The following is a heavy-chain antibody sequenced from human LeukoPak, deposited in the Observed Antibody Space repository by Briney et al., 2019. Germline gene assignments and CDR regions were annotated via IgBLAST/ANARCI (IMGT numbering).Heavy chain of an antibody. CDR3: ARDSGGHDL. CDR1: GFTFSSRW. CDR2: TKEDGSEK. D-gene: IGHD2-15*01. V-gene: IGHV3-7*01. Sequence: QSGGSLRLSCAASGFTFSSRWMSWVRQAPGKGLEWVASTKEDGSEKYYVDSVKGRFTISRDNARNSLFLQMNSLRVDDTAMYYCARDSGGHDLWGQGTLVTVS. J-gene: IGHJ4*02.